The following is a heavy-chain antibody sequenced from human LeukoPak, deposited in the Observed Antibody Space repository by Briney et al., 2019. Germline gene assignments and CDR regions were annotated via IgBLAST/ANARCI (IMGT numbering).Heavy chain of an antibody. CDR3: AHSPYCSGGSCYFDY. D-gene: IGHD2-15*01. Sequence: SGPTLVNPTQTLTLTCTFSGFSLSIRGVGVGWIRQPAGKALEWLALVYWNDDEHYSPSLRSRLTITKDTSNRQVVLTMTNVDPVDTATYYCAHSPYCSGGSCYFDYWGQGALVAVSS. V-gene: IGHV2-5*01. CDR1: GFSLSIRGVG. J-gene: IGHJ4*02. CDR2: VYWNDDE.